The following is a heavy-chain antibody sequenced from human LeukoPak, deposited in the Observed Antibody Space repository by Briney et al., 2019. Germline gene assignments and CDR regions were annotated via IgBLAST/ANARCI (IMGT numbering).Heavy chain of an antibody. J-gene: IGHJ6*03. Sequence: ASVKVSCKASGYTLTSYDINWVRQATGQGLEWMGWMNPNSGNTGYAQKFQGRVTMTRNTSISTAYMELSSLRSEDPAVYYCARGPPYCGSGGSCYYYYYYMDVWGKGTTVTVSS. CDR3: ARGPPYCGSGGSCYYYYYYMDV. D-gene: IGHD2-15*01. CDR2: MNPNSGNT. V-gene: IGHV1-8*01. CDR1: GYTLTSYD.